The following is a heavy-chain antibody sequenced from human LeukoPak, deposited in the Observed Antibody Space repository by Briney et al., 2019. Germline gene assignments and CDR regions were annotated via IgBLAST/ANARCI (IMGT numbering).Heavy chain of an antibody. CDR2: ISSGRSVM. J-gene: IGHJ4*02. CDR3: AGGVYGYNAFDY. CDR1: GFTFSVYG. V-gene: IGHV3-48*02. Sequence: GGSLRLSCAASGFTFSVYGMSWVRQAPGKGLEWVSHISSGRSVMNYADSVKDRFTISRDNGKNSVYLQMNSLRDEDTAVYYCAGGVYGYNAFDYWGQGTLVSVSS. D-gene: IGHD5/OR15-5a*01.